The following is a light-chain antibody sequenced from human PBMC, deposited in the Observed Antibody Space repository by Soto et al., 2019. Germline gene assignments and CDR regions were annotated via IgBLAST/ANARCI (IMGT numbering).Light chain of an antibody. J-gene: IGLJ2*01. CDR2: LNSDGSH. V-gene: IGLV4-69*01. CDR3: QTWGTGIHVV. CDR1: SGHISYA. Sequence: QSVLTQSPSASASLGASVKLTCTLSSGHISYAIAWHQQQPEKGPRYLMKLNSDGSHSKGDGIPDRFSGSSSGAERYLTISRLQSEDEADYYCQTWGTGIHVVFGGGTQLTVL.